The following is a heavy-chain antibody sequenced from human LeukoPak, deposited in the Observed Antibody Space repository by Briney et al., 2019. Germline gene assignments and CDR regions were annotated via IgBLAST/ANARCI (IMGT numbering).Heavy chain of an antibody. J-gene: IGHJ4*02. CDR3: AREIAARGFDY. D-gene: IGHD6-6*01. CDR2: ISSSSYI. CDR1: GFTFSSYS. V-gene: IGHV3-21*01. Sequence: GGSLRLSCAASGFTFSSYSMNWVRQAPGKGLEWVSSISSSSYIYYADSVKGRFTISRDNAKNSLYLQMNSLRAEDTAAYYCAREIAARGFDYWGQGTLVTVSS.